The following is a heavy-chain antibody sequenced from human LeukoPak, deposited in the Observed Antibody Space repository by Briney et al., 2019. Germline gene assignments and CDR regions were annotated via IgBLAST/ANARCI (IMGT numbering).Heavy chain of an antibody. D-gene: IGHD6-19*01. CDR2: ISYDGSNK. CDR1: GFTFSSYA. Sequence: GGSLRLSCAASGFTFSSYAMHWVRQAPGKGLEWVAVISYDGSNKYYADSVKGRFTISRDNSKNTLYLQMNSLGAEDTAVYYCAPSIAVAGTPNWGQGTLVTVSS. CDR3: APSIAVAGTPN. J-gene: IGHJ4*02. V-gene: IGHV3-30-3*01.